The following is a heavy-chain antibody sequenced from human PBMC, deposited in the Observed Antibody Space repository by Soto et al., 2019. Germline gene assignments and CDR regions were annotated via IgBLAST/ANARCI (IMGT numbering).Heavy chain of an antibody. CDR3: ARSLRGYSGYSGY. CDR1: GFTFSDYY. J-gene: IGHJ4*02. Sequence: QVQLVESGGGLVKPGGCLRLSCAASGFTFSDYYMSWIRQAPGKGLEWVSYISRGSDTNYADSVKGRFTVSRDNAKNSLYLQMNSLRAEDTAVYYCARSLRGYSGYSGYWGQGTLVTVSS. D-gene: IGHD5-12*01. CDR2: ISRGSDT. V-gene: IGHV3-11*05.